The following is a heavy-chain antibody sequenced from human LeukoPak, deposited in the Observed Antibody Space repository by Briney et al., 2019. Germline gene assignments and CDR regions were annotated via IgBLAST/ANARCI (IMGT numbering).Heavy chain of an antibody. J-gene: IGHJ5*02. CDR3: ARVPSYYYGSGSYYTGWFDP. CDR1: GGSFSGYY. CDR2: INHSGST. D-gene: IGHD3-10*01. V-gene: IGHV4-34*01. Sequence: PSETLSLTCAVYGGSFSGYYWSWIRQPPGKGLEWIGEINHSGSTNYNPSLKSRVTISVDTSKNQFSLKLSSVTAADTAVYYCARVPSYYYGSGSYYTGWFDPWGQGTLVTVSS.